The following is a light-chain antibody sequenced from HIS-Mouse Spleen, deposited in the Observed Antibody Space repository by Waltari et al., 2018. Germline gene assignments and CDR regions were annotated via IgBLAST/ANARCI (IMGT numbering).Light chain of an antibody. CDR3: QSYDSSLSGSKWV. CDR1: SSNIGAGYD. J-gene: IGLJ3*02. Sequence: QSVLTQPPSVPGAPGQRVTISCTGSSSNIGAGYDVHWYQQLPRTAPKLLIYGKRNRTAGVPDRFSGPKSGTSASLAITGLQAEDEADYYCQSYDSSLSGSKWVFGGGTKLTVL. V-gene: IGLV1-40*01. CDR2: GKR.